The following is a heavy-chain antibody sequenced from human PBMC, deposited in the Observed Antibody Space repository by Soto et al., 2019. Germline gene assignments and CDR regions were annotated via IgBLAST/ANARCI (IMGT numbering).Heavy chain of an antibody. CDR2: ISGSGGST. J-gene: IGHJ4*02. D-gene: IGHD6-13*01. CDR3: AKDQQQLVPFDY. V-gene: IGHV3-23*01. Sequence: PVVSLRLSWAASGLTCSSCAMSWLRQAPGKGLEWVSAISGSGGSTYYADSVKGRFTISRDNSKNTLYLQMNSLRAEDTAVYYCAKDQQQLVPFDYWGQGTLVTVSS. CDR1: GLTCSSCA.